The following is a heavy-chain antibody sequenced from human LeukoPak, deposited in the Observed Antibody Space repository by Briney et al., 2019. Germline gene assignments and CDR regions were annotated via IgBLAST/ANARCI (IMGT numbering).Heavy chain of an antibody. V-gene: IGHV4-59*08. Sequence: PSETLSLTCTVSGGSISSYYWIWIRQPPGKGLEWIGYIYYSGSTNYNPPLKSRVTISVDTSKNQFSLKLSSVTAADTAVYYCARGDGYNPPFYYYYYMDVWGKGTTVTVSS. CDR1: GGSISSYY. CDR2: IYYSGST. D-gene: IGHD5-24*01. J-gene: IGHJ6*03. CDR3: ARGDGYNPPFYYYYYMDV.